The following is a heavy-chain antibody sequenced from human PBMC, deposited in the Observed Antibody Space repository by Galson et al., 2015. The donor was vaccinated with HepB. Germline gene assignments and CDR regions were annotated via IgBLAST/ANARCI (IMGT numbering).Heavy chain of an antibody. CDR1: GFTFSSYA. D-gene: IGHD2-21*02. CDR3: AKSIVEVTTLHPFDY. J-gene: IGHJ4*02. CDR2: INPSGGST. V-gene: IGHV3-23*01. Sequence: SLRLSCAASGFTFSSYAMSWVRQAPGKGLDWVSTINPSGGSTYYAGSVKGRFTISRDNSKNTLYLQMKSLRADDTGVYYCAKSIVEVTTLHPFDYWGQGTLVTVSS.